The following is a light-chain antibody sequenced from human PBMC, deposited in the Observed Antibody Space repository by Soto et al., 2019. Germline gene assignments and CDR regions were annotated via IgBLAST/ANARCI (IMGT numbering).Light chain of an antibody. CDR2: GAS. CDR1: QSVSKY. CDR3: QQYGGSPQT. V-gene: IGKV3-20*01. Sequence: NFLTQSPATLALSRGEGATLSCRASQSVSKYLAWYQQKPGQAPRLLIYGASSRAPGIPDSFSGSGSGTDFTLTISSLEPEDFAVYYCQQYGGSPQTFGQGTRWIS. J-gene: IGKJ1*01.